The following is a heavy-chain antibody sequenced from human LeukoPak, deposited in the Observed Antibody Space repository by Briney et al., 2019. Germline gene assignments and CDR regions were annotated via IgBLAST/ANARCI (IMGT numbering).Heavy chain of an antibody. Sequence: PGGSLRLSCAASGFTFNRYAMSWVRQAPGKGLEWVSSISVTGGNTYYADSVKGRFTISRDNSKNTLNLQMNSLRVEDTAMYYCANGFDYWGQGTLVTVSS. CDR3: ANGFDY. J-gene: IGHJ4*02. CDR1: GFTFNRYA. V-gene: IGHV3-23*01. CDR2: ISVTGGNT.